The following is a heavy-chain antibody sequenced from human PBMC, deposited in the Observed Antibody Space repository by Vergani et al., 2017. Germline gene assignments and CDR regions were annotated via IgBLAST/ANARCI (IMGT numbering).Heavy chain of an antibody. D-gene: IGHD2-2*01. CDR1: GGTFSSYA. V-gene: IGHV1-69*01. J-gene: IGHJ6*03. CDR3: AKGGDIVVVPAAKYYYYYMDV. Sequence: QVQLVQSGAEVKKPGSSVKVSCKASGGTFSSYAISWVRQAPGQGLEWMGGIIPIFGTANYAQKFQGRVTITADESTSTAYMELSSLRSEDPAVYYCAKGGDIVVVPAAKYYYYYMDVWGKGTTVTVSS. CDR2: IIPIFGTA.